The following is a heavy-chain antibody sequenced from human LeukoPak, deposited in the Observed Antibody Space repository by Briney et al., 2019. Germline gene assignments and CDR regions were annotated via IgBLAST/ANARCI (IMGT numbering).Heavy chain of an antibody. Sequence: GGSLGLSCAASGFTFSSYEMNWVRQAPGKGLEWVSYISSSGSTIYYADSVKGRFTISRDNAKNSLYLQMNSLRAEDTAVYYCARSTRSENFDWLLWGGAFDIWGQGTMVTVSS. V-gene: IGHV3-48*03. J-gene: IGHJ3*02. CDR2: ISSSGSTI. D-gene: IGHD3-9*01. CDR3: ARSTRSENFDWLLWGGAFDI. CDR1: GFTFSSYE.